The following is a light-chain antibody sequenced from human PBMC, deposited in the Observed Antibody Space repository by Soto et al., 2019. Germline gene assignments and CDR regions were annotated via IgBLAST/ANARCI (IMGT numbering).Light chain of an antibody. V-gene: IGKV1-33*01. J-gene: IGKJ5*01. CDR2: DAS. Sequence: DIQMTQSPSSLSASVGDRVTITCQASQDISNHLNWYQQKPGKAPKLLIYDASNLETGVPSRFSGSGSGTDFTVTISSLQPEDFATYSCQQYYNPPITFGQGTRLEIK. CDR3: QQYYNPPIT. CDR1: QDISNH.